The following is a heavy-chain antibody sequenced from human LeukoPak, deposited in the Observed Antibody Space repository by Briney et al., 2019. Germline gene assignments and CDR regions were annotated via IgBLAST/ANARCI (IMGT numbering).Heavy chain of an antibody. CDR2: INPNSGGT. J-gene: IGHJ4*02. CDR3: ARDIFPYCGGDCYVDY. CDR1: GYTFTGYY. Sequence: ASVKVSCKASGYTFTGYYMHWVRQAPGQGLEWMAWINPNSGGTNYAQKFQGRVTMTRDTSISTAYMELSRLRSDDTAVYYCARDIFPYCGGDCYVDYWGQGTLVTVSS. D-gene: IGHD2-21*02. V-gene: IGHV1-2*02.